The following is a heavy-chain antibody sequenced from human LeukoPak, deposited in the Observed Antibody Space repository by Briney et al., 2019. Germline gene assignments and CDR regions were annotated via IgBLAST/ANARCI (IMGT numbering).Heavy chain of an antibody. J-gene: IGHJ4*02. D-gene: IGHD5-12*01. V-gene: IGHV3-23*01. CDR2: ISGTSGRT. CDR3: ARGNSGYDLFDY. Sequence: GGSLRLSCAASGFTFSNYAMDWVRQAPGKGLEWVSAISGTSGRTYYADPVKGRFTISRDDSKNTLYLQMNSLRTEDTAVYYCARGNSGYDLFDYWGQGTLVTVSS. CDR1: GFTFSNYA.